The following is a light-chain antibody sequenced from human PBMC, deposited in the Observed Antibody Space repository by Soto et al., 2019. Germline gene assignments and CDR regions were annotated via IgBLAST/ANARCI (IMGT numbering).Light chain of an antibody. J-gene: IGKJ1*01. CDR1: QIVSSN. CDR3: QQYGSSGT. Sequence: EIVMTQSPATLSVSPGERATISCRASQIVSSNLAWYQQKPGQAPGVLIYGASTRATGIPARFSGSGSGTDFTLTISRLEPEDFAVYYCQQYGSSGTFGQGTKVDI. V-gene: IGKV3-15*01. CDR2: GAS.